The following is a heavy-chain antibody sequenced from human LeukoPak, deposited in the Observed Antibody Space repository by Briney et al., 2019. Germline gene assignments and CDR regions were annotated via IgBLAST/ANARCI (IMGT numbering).Heavy chain of an antibody. Sequence: SQTLSLTCTVSGGSISSGGYSWSWTRQHSGKGLEWIGYIYYSGSTYYNPSLKSRVTISVDTSKNQFSLKLSSVTAADTAVYYCARDQSAAKYYYYGMDVWGQGTPVTVSS. CDR1: GGSISSGGYS. CDR3: ARDQSAAKYYYYGMDV. CDR2: IYYSGST. V-gene: IGHV4-31*03. D-gene: IGHD2-2*01. J-gene: IGHJ6*02.